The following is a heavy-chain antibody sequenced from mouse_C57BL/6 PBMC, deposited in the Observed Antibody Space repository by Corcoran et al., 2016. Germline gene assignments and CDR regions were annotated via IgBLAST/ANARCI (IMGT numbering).Heavy chain of an antibody. D-gene: IGHD2-2*01. Sequence: QIQLVQSGPELKKPGETVKISCKASGYTFTTYGMSWVKQAPGKGLKWMGWINTYSGVPTYADDFKGRFAFSLETSASTAYLQINNLKNEDTATYFCARGVTTDGYYFDYWGQGTTLTVSS. CDR2: INTYSGVP. J-gene: IGHJ2*01. CDR3: ARGVTTDGYYFDY. V-gene: IGHV9-3*01. CDR1: GYTFTTYG.